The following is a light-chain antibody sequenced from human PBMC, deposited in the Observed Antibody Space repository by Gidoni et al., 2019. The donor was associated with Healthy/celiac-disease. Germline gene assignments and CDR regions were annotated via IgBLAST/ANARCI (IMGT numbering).Light chain of an antibody. V-gene: IGKV1-5*03. Sequence: DIQMTQSPSTLSASVGDRVTITCRASQSISSWLAWYQQKPGKAPKLLIYKASSLESGVPSRFSGSGSGTEFTLTISSLQPDDFATYYCQQYNSQPAFXQXTKVEIK. CDR1: QSISSW. J-gene: IGKJ1*01. CDR3: QQYNSQPA. CDR2: KAS.